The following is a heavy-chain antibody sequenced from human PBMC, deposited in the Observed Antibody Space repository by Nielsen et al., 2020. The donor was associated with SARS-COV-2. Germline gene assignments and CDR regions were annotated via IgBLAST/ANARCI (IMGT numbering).Heavy chain of an antibody. J-gene: IGHJ4*02. CDR1: GDSVSSNSAA. D-gene: IGHD3-22*01. CDR3: ARMGSYYYDSSAHLRAYFDY. V-gene: IGHV6-1*01. Sequence: SQTLSLTCAISGDSVSSNSAAWNWIRPSPSRGLEWLGRTYYRSKWYNDYAVSVKSRITINPDTSKNQFSLQLYSVTPEDTAVYYCARMGSYYYDSSAHLRAYFDYWGQGTLVTVSS. CDR2: TYYRSKWYN.